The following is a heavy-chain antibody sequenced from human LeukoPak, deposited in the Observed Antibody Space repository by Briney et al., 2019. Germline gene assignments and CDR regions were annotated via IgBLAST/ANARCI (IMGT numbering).Heavy chain of an antibody. CDR2: INPSGGST. CDR3: AREMATIGDAFDI. V-gene: IGHV1-46*01. CDR1: GYTFTSYY. J-gene: IGHJ3*02. Sequence: GASVKVSCKASGYTFTSYYMHWVRQVPGQGFEWMGIINPSGGSTSYAQKFQGRVTMTRDTSTSTAYMELSSLRSEDTAVYYCAREMATIGDAFDIWGQGTMVTVSS. D-gene: IGHD5-24*01.